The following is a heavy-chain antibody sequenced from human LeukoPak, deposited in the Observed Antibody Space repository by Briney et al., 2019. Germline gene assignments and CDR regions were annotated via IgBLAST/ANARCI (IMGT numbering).Heavy chain of an antibody. D-gene: IGHD1-26*01. J-gene: IGHJ4*02. CDR2: INHSGST. Sequence: PSETLSLTCAVYGGSFSGYYWSWIRQPPGKGLEWIGEINHSGSTNYNPSLKSRVTISVDTSKNQFSLKLSSVTAADTAVYYCARAYSGSYYSPTFDYWGQGTLVTVSS. CDR1: GGSFSGYY. V-gene: IGHV4-34*01. CDR3: ARAYSGSYYSPTFDY.